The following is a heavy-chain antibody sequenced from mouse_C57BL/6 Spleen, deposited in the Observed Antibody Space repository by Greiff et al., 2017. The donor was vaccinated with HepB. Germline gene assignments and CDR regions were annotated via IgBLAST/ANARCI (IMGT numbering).Heavy chain of an antibody. CDR2: IDPSDSET. CDR3: ARTCEGTHDYALDY. D-gene: IGHD2-14*01. V-gene: IGHV1-52*01. CDR1: GYTFTSYW. Sequence: QVQLQQPGAELVRPGSSVKLSCKASGYTFTSYWMHWVKQRPIQGLEWIGNIDPSDSETHYNQKFKDKATLTVDKSSSTAYMQLSSLTSEDSAVYYCARTCEGTHDYALDYWGQGTSVTVSS. J-gene: IGHJ4*01.